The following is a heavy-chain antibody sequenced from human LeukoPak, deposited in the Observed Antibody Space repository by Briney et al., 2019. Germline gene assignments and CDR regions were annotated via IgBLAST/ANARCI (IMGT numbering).Heavy chain of an antibody. V-gene: IGHV1-58*01. CDR3: AAVPNYDFWSGYYRFDY. CDR2: IVVGSGNT. D-gene: IGHD3-3*01. CDR1: GFTFTSSA. Sequence: ALVKVSCKASGFTFTSSAVQWVRQARGQRLEWIGWIVVGSGNTNYAQKFQERVTITRDMSTSTAYMELSSLRSEDTAVYYCAAVPNYDFWSGYYRFDYWGQGTLVTVSS. J-gene: IGHJ4*02.